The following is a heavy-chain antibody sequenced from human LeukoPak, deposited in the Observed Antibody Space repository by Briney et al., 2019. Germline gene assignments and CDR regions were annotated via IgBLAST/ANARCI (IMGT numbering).Heavy chain of an antibody. J-gene: IGHJ6*02. CDR3: SRQRSTSTYYFGLDV. V-gene: IGHV6-1*01. CDR1: GDTFSSNTAA. CDR2: TYYRSKWNT. D-gene: IGHD6-6*01. Sequence: SQTLSLTCAISGDTFSSNTAAWNWLRQSPSRGLEWLGRTYYRSKWNTDYAASVQNRITINPDTSTNQFSLQLKSATPEDTAVYYCSRQRSTSTYYFGLDVWGQGTTVTVSS.